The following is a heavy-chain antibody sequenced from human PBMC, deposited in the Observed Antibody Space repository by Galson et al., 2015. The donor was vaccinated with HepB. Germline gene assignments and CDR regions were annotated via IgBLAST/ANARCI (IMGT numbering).Heavy chain of an antibody. D-gene: IGHD2-2*01. CDR3: ARYSSTMAFDY. J-gene: IGHJ4*02. CDR2: INPSGGST. CDR1: GYTFTTYY. Sequence: SVKVSCKASGYTFTTYYMFWVRQAPGQGLEWMGMINPSGGSTSYSQKFQGTVTMTRDTSTSTVYLELGSLRSEDTAVYYCARYSSTMAFDYWGQGTLVTVSS. V-gene: IGHV1-46*01.